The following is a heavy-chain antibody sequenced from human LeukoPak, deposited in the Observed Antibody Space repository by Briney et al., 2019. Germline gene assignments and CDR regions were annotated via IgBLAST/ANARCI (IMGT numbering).Heavy chain of an antibody. CDR1: GGSISSSSYY. Sequence: PSETLSLTCTVSGGSISSSSYYWGWIRQPPGKGLEWIGSIYYSGSTYYNPSLKSRVTISVDTSKNQFSLKLSSVTAADTAVYYCARLNLFVDYYDSSGSFDYWGQGTLATVSS. CDR3: ARLNLFVDYYDSSGSFDY. D-gene: IGHD3-22*01. V-gene: IGHV4-39*01. J-gene: IGHJ4*02. CDR2: IYYSGST.